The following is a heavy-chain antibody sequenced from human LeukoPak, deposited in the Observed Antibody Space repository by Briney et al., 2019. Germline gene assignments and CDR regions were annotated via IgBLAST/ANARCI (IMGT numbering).Heavy chain of an antibody. J-gene: IGHJ4*02. CDR1: GFTFSSYA. CDR2: ISYSGGDNK. Sequence: PGGSLRLSCAASGFTFSSYAMHWVRQAPGKGLEWVAVISYSGGDNKYYADSVNDRFTISRDNSKNTLFLQMNSLRPEDTAVYYCARDPTAVSNQPQYYFDFWGQGTLVTVSS. V-gene: IGHV3-30*04. D-gene: IGHD4-17*01. CDR3: ARDPTAVSNQPQYYFDF.